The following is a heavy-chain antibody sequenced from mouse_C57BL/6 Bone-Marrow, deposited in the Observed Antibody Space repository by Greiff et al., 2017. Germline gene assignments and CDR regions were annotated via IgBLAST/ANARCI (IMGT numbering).Heavy chain of an antibody. CDR2: IYPRSGNT. CDR1: GYTFTSYG. CDR3: ARGGLLRLNYFDY. Sequence: VHLVESGAELARPGASVKLSCKASGYTFTSYGISWVKQRTGQGLEWIGEIYPRSGNTYYNEKFKGKATLTADKSSSTAYMELRSLTSEDSAVYFCARGGLLRLNYFDYWGQGTTLTVSS. D-gene: IGHD2-3*01. J-gene: IGHJ2*01. V-gene: IGHV1-81*01.